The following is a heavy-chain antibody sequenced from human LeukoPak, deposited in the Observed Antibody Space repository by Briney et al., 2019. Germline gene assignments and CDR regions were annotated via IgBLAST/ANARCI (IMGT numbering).Heavy chain of an antibody. CDR1: GGSFSGYY. Sequence: PSETLSLTCAVYGGSFSGYYWSWIRQPPGKGLEWTGEINHSGSTNSNPSLKSRVTISVDTSKNQFSLKVSSVTAADTAVYYCARGTLHVDTAMVRSGYGMDVWGQGTTVIVSS. J-gene: IGHJ6*02. V-gene: IGHV4-34*01. CDR3: ARGTLHVDTAMVRSGYGMDV. D-gene: IGHD5-18*01. CDR2: INHSGST.